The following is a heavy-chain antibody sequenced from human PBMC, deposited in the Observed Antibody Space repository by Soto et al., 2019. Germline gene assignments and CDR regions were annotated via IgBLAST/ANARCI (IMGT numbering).Heavy chain of an antibody. D-gene: IGHD3-9*01. J-gene: IGHJ6*02. CDR1: GGSISSSSYY. Sequence: PSETLSLTCTVSGGSISSSSYYWGWIRQPPGKGLEWIGSIYYSGSTYYNPSLKSRVTISVDTSKNQFSLKLSSVTAADTAVYYCARLSTNILTGYSNPYYYYGMDVWGQGTTVTVSS. CDR3: ARLSTNILTGYSNPYYYYGMDV. V-gene: IGHV4-39*01. CDR2: IYYSGST.